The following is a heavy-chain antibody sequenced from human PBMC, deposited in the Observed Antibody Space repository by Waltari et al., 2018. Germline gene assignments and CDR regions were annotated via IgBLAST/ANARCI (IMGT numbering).Heavy chain of an antibody. D-gene: IGHD5-12*01. V-gene: IGHV3-48*01. CDR3: ARGRDGYIQDVFDI. J-gene: IGHJ3*02. CDR1: EFTFSTYN. CDR2: ISSSTTT. Sequence: EVQLVESGGGLVQLGESLRLACAASEFTFSTYNMNWLRRAPGKGLEWVSYISSSTTTYYVDYVKGRFTISRDNAKNSLYLQMNSLRAEDTALYYCARGRDGYIQDVFDIWGQGTMVSVSS.